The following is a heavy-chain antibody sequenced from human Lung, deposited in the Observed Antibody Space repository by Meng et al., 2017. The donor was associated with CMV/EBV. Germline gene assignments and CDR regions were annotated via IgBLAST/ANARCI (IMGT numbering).Heavy chain of an antibody. D-gene: IGHD4-11*01. V-gene: IGHV3-49*04. Sequence: SCAASGFMFRDYPMTWVRQAPGRGLEWVALIRTRGYGATTEYAASVKGRFTVSRDDSNSIVYLQIYSLKTEDTAVYFCSSPTTLSRSVDFWGQGXLVTVSS. J-gene: IGHJ4*02. CDR1: GFMFRDYP. CDR3: SSPTTLSRSVDF. CDR2: IRTRGYGATT.